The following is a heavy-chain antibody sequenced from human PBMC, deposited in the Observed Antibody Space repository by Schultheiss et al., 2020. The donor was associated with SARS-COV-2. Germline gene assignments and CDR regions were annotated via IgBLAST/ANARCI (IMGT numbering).Heavy chain of an antibody. CDR2: ISYDGSNK. CDR1: GFTVSSYC. CDR3: ANGAARPGHYYYGMDV. J-gene: IGHJ6*02. D-gene: IGHD6-6*01. Sequence: GGSLRLSCAASGFTVSSYCMHWVRQAPGKGLEWVAVISYDGSNKYYADSVKGRFTISRDNSKNTVYLQMNSLRAEDTAVYYCANGAARPGHYYYGMDVWGQGTTVTVSS. V-gene: IGHV3-30*18.